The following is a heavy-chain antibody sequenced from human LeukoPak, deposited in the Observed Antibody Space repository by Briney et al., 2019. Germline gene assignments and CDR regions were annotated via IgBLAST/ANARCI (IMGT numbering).Heavy chain of an antibody. D-gene: IGHD2-2*01. CDR3: AKARVARAYYSSRGYYNFNY. V-gene: IGHV3-23*01. J-gene: IGHJ4*02. CDR2: ISSSAGSK. CDR1: GFTFSNFA. Sequence: GGSLRLSCAASGFTFSNFAMTWVRQAPGKGLDWVSSISSSAGSKYYADSVKGRFTISRDNSRNTLFLQMDGLRAEDTAMYYRAKARVARAYYSSRGYYNFNYWGQGTLVTVSS.